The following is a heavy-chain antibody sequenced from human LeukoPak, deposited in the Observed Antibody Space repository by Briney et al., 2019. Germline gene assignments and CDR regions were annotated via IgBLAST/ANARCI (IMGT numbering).Heavy chain of an antibody. J-gene: IGHJ6*02. CDR1: GFTFDDYA. D-gene: IGHD3-10*01. V-gene: IGHV3-43*02. CDR2: ISGDGGST. Sequence: GGSLRLSCAASGFTFDDYAMHRVRQAPGKGLEWVSLISGDGGSTNYADSVKGRFTISRDNSKNSLYLQMNSLRTEDTALYYCAKDMVRGDSFAEYYYYGMDVWGQGTTVTVSS. CDR3: AKDMVRGDSFAEYYYYGMDV.